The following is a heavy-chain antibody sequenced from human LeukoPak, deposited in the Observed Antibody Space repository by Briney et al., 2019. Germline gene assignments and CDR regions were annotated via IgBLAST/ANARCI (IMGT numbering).Heavy chain of an antibody. CDR3: ARESGSWYGIDF. D-gene: IGHD6-13*01. J-gene: IGHJ4*02. Sequence: ASETLSLTCTVSGGSISRYYWSWIRQPPGKGLEWIGYIYYSGSTNYNPSLKGRVTISVDTSKNQFSLNLSSVAAADTAVYYCARESGSWYGIDFWGQGTLVTVSS. V-gene: IGHV4-59*12. CDR1: GGSISRYY. CDR2: IYYSGST.